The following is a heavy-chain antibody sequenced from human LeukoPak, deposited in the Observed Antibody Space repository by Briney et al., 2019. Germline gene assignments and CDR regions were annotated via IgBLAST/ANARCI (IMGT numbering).Heavy chain of an antibody. CDR3: ARLIGVFSESSGYSDY. D-gene: IGHD3-22*01. Sequence: GESLKISCKGSGYSFSSFWLGWVRQMPGKGLEWMGLIDPADSDSRYSPSFQGQVIFSVDKSTKTAYLQWSSLKASDTAMYYCARLIGVFSESSGYSDYWGQGTLVTVSS. CDR1: GYSFSSFW. CDR2: IDPADSDS. V-gene: IGHV5-51*01. J-gene: IGHJ4*02.